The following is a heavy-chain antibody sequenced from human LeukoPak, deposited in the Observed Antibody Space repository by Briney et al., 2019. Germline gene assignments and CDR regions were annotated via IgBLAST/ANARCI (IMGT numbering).Heavy chain of an antibody. CDR3: ARDPCGGDCYSDY. Sequence: GGSLRLSCAASGFTFSSYSMNWVRQAPGKGLEWVSSISSSSSYIYYADSVKGRFTISRDNAKNSLYLQMNSLRAEDTAVYYCARDPCGGDCYSDYWGQGTLVTVSS. CDR1: GFTFSSYS. CDR2: ISSSSSYI. D-gene: IGHD2-21*02. V-gene: IGHV3-21*01. J-gene: IGHJ4*02.